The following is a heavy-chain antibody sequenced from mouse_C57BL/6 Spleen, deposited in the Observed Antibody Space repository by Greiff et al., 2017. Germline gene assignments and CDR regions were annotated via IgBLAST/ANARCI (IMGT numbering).Heavy chain of an antibody. CDR2: IDPEDGET. J-gene: IGHJ1*03. Sequence: VQLQQSGAELVKPGASVKLSCTASGYNFKDYYMHWVKQRPEQGLEWIGRIDPEDGETKYAPKFQGKATITADTSSNTAYLPLSSLTSEDTAVDYGASTTVNWYFDVWGTGTTVTVSS. D-gene: IGHD1-1*01. CDR3: ASTTVNWYFDV. CDR1: GYNFKDYY. V-gene: IGHV14-2*01.